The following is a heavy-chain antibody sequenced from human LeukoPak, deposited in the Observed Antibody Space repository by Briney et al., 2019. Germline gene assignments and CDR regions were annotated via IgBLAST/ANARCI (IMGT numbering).Heavy chain of an antibody. CDR3: AREGYSSSWYTTHYYGMDV. D-gene: IGHD6-13*01. CDR1: GFTFSSYW. V-gene: IGHV3-7*01. Sequence: GGSLRPSCAASGFTFSSYWMSWVRQAPGKGLEWVANIKQDGSEKYYVDSVKGRFTISRDNAKNSLYLQMNSLRAEDTAVYYCAREGYSSSWYTTHYYGMDVWGQGTTVTVSS. J-gene: IGHJ6*02. CDR2: IKQDGSEK.